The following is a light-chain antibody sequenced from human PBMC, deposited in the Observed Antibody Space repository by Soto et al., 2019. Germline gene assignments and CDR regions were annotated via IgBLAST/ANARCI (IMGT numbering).Light chain of an antibody. CDR2: DAS. Sequence: EIVLTQSQATLSLSPGERATRSCRASQSVSSYLAWYQQKPGQAPRLLIYDASNRATGIPARFSGSGSGTDFTLTISSLETEDLAVYYCQQYNDWPPWTFGQGTKVEIK. J-gene: IGKJ1*01. CDR1: QSVSSY. CDR3: QQYNDWPPWT. V-gene: IGKV3-11*01.